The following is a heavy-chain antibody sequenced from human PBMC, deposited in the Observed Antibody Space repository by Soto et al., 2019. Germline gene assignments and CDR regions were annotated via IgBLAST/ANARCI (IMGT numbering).Heavy chain of an antibody. V-gene: IGHV4-31*11. CDR2: IYYSGST. J-gene: IGHJ3*02. Sequence: SETLSLTCAVYGGSFSGYYWSWIRQLPGKGLEWIGYIYYSGSTYYNPSLKSRVTISVDTSKNQFSLKLSSVTAADTAVYYCARGTYYYGSGSYYQLSRHLPKGAFDIWGQGTMVTVSS. D-gene: IGHD3-10*01. CDR3: ARGTYYYGSGSYYQLSRHLPKGAFDI. CDR1: GGSFSGYY.